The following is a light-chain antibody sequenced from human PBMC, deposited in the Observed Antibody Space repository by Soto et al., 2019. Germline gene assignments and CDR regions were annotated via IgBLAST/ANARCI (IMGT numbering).Light chain of an antibody. CDR2: DVS. CDR1: SSDVGGYNY. V-gene: IGLV2-14*04. J-gene: IGLJ1*01. Sequence: TSSDVGGYNYVSWYQQHPGKAPKLMIYDVSDRPSGVSNRFSGSKSGNTASLTISGLQAEDEGDYYCSSYTTSTTPPYVFGTGIKVTAL. CDR3: SSYTTSTTPPYV.